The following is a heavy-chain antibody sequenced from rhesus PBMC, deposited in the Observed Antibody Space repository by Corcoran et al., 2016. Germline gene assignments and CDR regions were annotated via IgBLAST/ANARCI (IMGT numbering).Heavy chain of an antibody. D-gene: IGHD1-44*01. V-gene: IGHV4-165*01. CDR1: GGSINSYY. J-gene: IGHJ5-1*01. Sequence: QVQLQESGPELVKPSETLSLTCAVSGGSINSYYWSWIRQPPGQGLEWIGFIGVSTGSTNYNPSLKRRVTISTATSKNHFSLKLNSVTAADTAVYYCARRGTRFDVWGPGVLVTVSS. CDR3: ARRGTRFDV. CDR2: IGVSTGST.